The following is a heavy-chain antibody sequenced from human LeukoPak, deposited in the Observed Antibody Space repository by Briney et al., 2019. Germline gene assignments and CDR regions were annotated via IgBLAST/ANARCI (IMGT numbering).Heavy chain of an antibody. CDR3: ARRHTDYYMDV. J-gene: IGHJ6*03. Sequence: GESLKISCKGFGYSFTSYWISWGRQMPAKGLEGVGLIYPGESYIRYSPSFQNQVTISADESTSTTYLQWSSLKASDTGMYYCARRHTDYYMDVWGKGTTVTISS. CDR1: GYSFTSYW. D-gene: IGHD2-2*02. V-gene: IGHV5-51*01. CDR2: IYPGESYI.